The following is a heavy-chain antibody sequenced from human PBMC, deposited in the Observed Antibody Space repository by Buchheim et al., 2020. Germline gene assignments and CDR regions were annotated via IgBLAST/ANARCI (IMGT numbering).Heavy chain of an antibody. CDR1: GGSFSSDDHY. J-gene: IGHJ4*02. V-gene: IGHV4-39*01. Sequence: QLRLQESGPGLVQPSETLSLSCTVSGGSFSSDDHYWAWIRQPPGKGLEWIGNIYYSGNTYYNPTLKSRVTISLDTSKNQFSLKLSSVTAADTADYYGARHHHNGWNAHWGQGTL. D-gene: IGHD1-1*01. CDR2: IYYSGNT. CDR3: ARHHHNGWNAH.